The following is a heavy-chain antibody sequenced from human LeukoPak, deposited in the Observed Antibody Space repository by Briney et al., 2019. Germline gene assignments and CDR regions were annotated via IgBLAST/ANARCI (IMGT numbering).Heavy chain of an antibody. CDR2: IYSGGST. V-gene: IGHV3-53*01. CDR1: GFTVSSNY. D-gene: IGHD6-19*01. J-gene: IGHJ4*02. Sequence: GGSLRLSCAASGFTVSSNYMSWVRQAPGKGLEWVSVIYSGGSTYYADSVKGRFTISRDNSKNTLYLQMNSLRAEDTAVYYCASTTRGQWLPYFDYWGQGTLVTVSS. CDR3: ASTTRGQWLPYFDY.